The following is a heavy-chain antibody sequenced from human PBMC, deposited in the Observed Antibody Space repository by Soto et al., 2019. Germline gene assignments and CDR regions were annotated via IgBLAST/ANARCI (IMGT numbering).Heavy chain of an antibody. D-gene: IGHD3-9*01. CDR2: IWHDGSNK. CDR1: GFTFSSYG. Sequence: QVQLVESGGGVVQPGRSLRLSCAASGFTFSSYGMHLVRQVPGKGLEWVAAIWHDGSNKYYVDFVKGRFTISRDNSKNTLYLQMNSLRAEVTSVYYCARDSGRYFNGLGYWGQGTLVTVSS. CDR3: ARDSGRYFNGLGY. J-gene: IGHJ4*02. V-gene: IGHV3-33*01.